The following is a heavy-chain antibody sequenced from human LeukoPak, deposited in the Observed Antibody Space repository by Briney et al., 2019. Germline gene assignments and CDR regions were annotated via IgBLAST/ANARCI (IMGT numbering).Heavy chain of an antibody. D-gene: IGHD2-21*02. CDR1: GGSFSGYY. CDR2: INHSGST. CDR3: ERGLDVGVTVIPNGYYI. V-gene: IGHV4-34*01. Sequence: SETLSLTCAVYGGSFSGYYWSWIRQPPGKGLEWIGEINHSGSTNYNPSLKSRVTISVDTSKNQFSLKLSSVTAADTAVYYCERGLDVGVTVIPNGYYIWG. J-gene: IGHJ3*02.